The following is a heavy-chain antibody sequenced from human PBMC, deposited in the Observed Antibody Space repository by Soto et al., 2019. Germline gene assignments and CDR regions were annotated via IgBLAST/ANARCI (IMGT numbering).Heavy chain of an antibody. CDR3: ARLYYYDRSGYYGFDY. D-gene: IGHD3-22*01. Sequence: QVQLQESGPGLVKPSETLSLTCTVSGGSIRPYCWSWIRQPPGKGLEWIGYIHYSGSTNHNPSLKSRVTISVDTSKNQFSLKLRSVTAADTAVYSCARLYYYDRSGYYGFDYWGQGILVTVSS. CDR1: GGSIRPYC. V-gene: IGHV4-59*01. CDR2: IHYSGST. J-gene: IGHJ4*02.